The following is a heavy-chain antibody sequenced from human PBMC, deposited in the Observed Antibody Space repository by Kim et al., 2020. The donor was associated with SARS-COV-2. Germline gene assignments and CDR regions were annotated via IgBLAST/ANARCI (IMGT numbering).Heavy chain of an antibody. CDR3: ASIGYSSSWPPDY. J-gene: IGHJ4*02. Sequence: YNPSLKSRVTISVDTSKNQFSLKLSSVTAADTAVYYCASIGYSSSWPPDYWGQGTLVTVSS. V-gene: IGHV4-31*02. D-gene: IGHD6-13*01.